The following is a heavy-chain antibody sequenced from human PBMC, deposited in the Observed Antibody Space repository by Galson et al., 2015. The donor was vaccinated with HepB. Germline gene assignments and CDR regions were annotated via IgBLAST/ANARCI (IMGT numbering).Heavy chain of an antibody. CDR2: IYWDGDK. V-gene: IGHV2-5*02. J-gene: IGHJ3*02. Sequence: PALVKPPQTLTLTCTFSGFSLTTSGVGVAWVRLPPGKALEWLALIYWDGDKRFSPSLKERLTITKDISKNQVVITMTNMDPLDTATYYCARFNSGWFAPGNLNDVFDIWGQGTKVSVSS. CDR3: ARFNSGWFAPGNLNDVFDI. CDR1: GFSLTTSGVG. D-gene: IGHD6-19*01.